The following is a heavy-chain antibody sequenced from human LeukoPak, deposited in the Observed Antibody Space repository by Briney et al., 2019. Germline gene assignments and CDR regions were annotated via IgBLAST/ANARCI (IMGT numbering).Heavy chain of an antibody. CDR1: GYTFTSYD. CDR2: MNPNSGNT. CDR3: ARDIAVAGFGYFDL. J-gene: IGHJ2*01. Sequence: ASVKVSCKASGYTFTSYDINWVRQATGQGLEWMGWMNPNSGNTGYAQKFQGRVTMTRDTSISTAYMELSSLISEDTAVYYCARDIAVAGFGYFDLWGRGTLVTVSS. D-gene: IGHD6-19*01. V-gene: IGHV1-8*01.